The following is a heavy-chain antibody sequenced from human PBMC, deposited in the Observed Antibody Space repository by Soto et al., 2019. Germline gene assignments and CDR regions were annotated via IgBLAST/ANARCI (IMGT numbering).Heavy chain of an antibody. V-gene: IGHV4-59*08. CDR3: ARHGFGPLHGLVDV. Sequence: QVQLQESGPGLVKPSETLSLTCTVSGGSITNYYCSWFRQPPGKGLEWIGYINYDGYSAYNLSLKRRVTLSMDASKTQFSLILESVPATDTAVYYCARHGFGPLHGLVDVWGPGTTVIVSS. D-gene: IGHD3-10*01. CDR1: GGSITNYY. J-gene: IGHJ6*02. CDR2: INYDGYS.